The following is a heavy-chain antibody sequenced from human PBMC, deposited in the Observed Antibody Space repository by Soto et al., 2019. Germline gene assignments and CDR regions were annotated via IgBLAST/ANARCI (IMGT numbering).Heavy chain of an antibody. CDR3: ARQIYDSSGYYYAY. V-gene: IGHV4-59*08. CDR1: GGSISSYY. D-gene: IGHD3-22*01. CDR2: IYSLGNT. Sequence: PSETLSLTCTVSGGSISSYYWSWIRQPPGQGLEWLGNIYSLGNTNYNPSLKSRVTISVDKSKSQFFLKLSSVTAPDTAVYYCARQIYDSSGYYYAYWGQGTLVTVSS. J-gene: IGHJ4*02.